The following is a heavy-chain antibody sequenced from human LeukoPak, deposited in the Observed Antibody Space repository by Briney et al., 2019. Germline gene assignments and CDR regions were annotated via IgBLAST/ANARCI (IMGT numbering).Heavy chain of an antibody. CDR1: GGSISSYY. J-gene: IGHJ5*02. V-gene: IGHV4-38-2*02. CDR2: IYHSGST. CDR3: ARGGGDYGDYGKFDP. D-gene: IGHD4-17*01. Sequence: SETLSLTCSVSGGSISSYYWGWIRQPPGKGLERVGSIYHSGSTYYNPSLKSRVTISVDTSKNQFSLKLSSVTAADTAVYYCARGGGDYGDYGKFDPWGQGTLVTVSS.